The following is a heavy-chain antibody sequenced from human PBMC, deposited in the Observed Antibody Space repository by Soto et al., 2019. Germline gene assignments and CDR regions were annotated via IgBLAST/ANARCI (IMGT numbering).Heavy chain of an antibody. Sequence: ASVKVSCKASGGTFSSYYMHWVRQAPGQGLEWMGIINPSGGSTSYAQKFQGRVTMTRDTSTSTVYMELSSLRSEDTAVYYCALIVVVPAANDDAFDIWGQGTMVTVSS. CDR1: GGTFSSYY. D-gene: IGHD2-2*01. CDR3: ALIVVVPAANDDAFDI. J-gene: IGHJ3*02. V-gene: IGHV1-46*03. CDR2: INPSGGST.